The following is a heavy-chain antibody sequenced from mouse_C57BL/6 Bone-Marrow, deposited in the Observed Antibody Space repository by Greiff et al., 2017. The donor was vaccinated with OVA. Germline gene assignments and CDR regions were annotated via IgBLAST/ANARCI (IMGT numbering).Heavy chain of an antibody. CDR3: VGQLRFSYAMDY. Sequence: EVQVVESGGGLVQPKGSLKLSCAASGFTFNTYAMHWVRQAPGKGLEWVARIRSKSSNYATYYADSVKDRFTISRDDSQSMLYLQMNNLKTEDTAMYYCVGQLRFSYAMDYWGQGTSVTVSS. CDR1: GFTFNTYA. V-gene: IGHV10-3*01. D-gene: IGHD3-2*02. CDR2: IRSKSSNYAT. J-gene: IGHJ4*01.